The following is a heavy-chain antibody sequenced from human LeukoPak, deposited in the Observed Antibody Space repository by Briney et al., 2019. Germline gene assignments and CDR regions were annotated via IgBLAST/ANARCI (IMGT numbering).Heavy chain of an antibody. CDR2: INQDGSEI. J-gene: IGHJ2*01. CDR1: GFTFSNYW. CDR3: ARDQGSMIVVGTTIWFFDP. D-gene: IGHD3-22*01. Sequence: GGSLRLSRAASGFTFSNYWMSWVRQAPGKGLEWLANINQDGSEIYYVDSVKGRFTISRDNGKNSLYLQINSLRADDTAVYYCARDQGSMIVVGTTIWFFDPWGRGTLVTVSS. V-gene: IGHV3-7*01.